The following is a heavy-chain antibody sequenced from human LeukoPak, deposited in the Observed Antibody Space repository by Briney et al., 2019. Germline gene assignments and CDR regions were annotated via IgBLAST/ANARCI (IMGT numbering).Heavy chain of an antibody. V-gene: IGHV3-48*03. Sequence: GGSLRLSCAASGFTFSSYEMNWVRQAPGKGLEWVAYITTSGTNEYYADSVKGRFTISRDNAKNSLYLQMNSLRAEDTAIYYCAREGVGHYYYYYYMDVWGKGTTVTISS. CDR1: GFTFSSYE. CDR3: AREGVGHYYYYYYMDV. D-gene: IGHD2-8*01. J-gene: IGHJ6*03. CDR2: ITTSGTNE.